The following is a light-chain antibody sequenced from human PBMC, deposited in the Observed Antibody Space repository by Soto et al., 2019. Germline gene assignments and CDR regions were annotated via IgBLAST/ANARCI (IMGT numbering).Light chain of an antibody. CDR3: QQYYTTPLT. V-gene: IGKV4-1*01. CDR1: QSVLYNSNNKNY. CDR2: WAS. J-gene: IGKJ4*01. Sequence: DIVMTQSPDSLAVSLGERASINCKSSQSVLYNSNNKNYLVWYQQKPGQPPKLLISWASTRESGVPDRFSGSGSGIDFTLTISSLQAEDVAVYYCQQYYTTPLTFGGGTKVEIK.